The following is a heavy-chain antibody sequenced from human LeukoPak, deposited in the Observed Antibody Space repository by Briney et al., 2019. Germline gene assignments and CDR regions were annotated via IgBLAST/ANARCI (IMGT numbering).Heavy chain of an antibody. CDR1: GFTFSSYW. D-gene: IGHD2-15*01. J-gene: IGHJ4*02. CDR3: ARGRYCSGGSCQRLDY. Sequence: GGSLRLSCAVSGFTFSSYWMSWVRQAPGKGLEWVANIKQDGSEKYYVDSMKGRFTISRDNAENSLYLQMNSLRAEDTAVYYCARGRYCSGGSCQRLDYWGQGTLVTVSS. CDR2: IKQDGSEK. V-gene: IGHV3-7*01.